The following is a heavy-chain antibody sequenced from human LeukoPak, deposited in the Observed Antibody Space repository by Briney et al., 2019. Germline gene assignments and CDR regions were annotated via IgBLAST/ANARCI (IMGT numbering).Heavy chain of an antibody. CDR3: ATRVSYDSSGGYYFDY. Sequence: EASVKVSCKVSGYTFTELSMHWVRQAPGKGLEWMGGFDPEDGETIYAQKFQGRVTMTEDTSTDTAYMELSSLRSEDTAVYYCATRVSYDSSGGYYFDYWGQGTLVTVSS. D-gene: IGHD3-22*01. CDR1: GYTFTELS. J-gene: IGHJ4*02. V-gene: IGHV1-24*01. CDR2: FDPEDGET.